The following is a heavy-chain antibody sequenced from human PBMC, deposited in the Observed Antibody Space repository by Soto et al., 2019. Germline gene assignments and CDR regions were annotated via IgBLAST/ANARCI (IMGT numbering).Heavy chain of an antibody. D-gene: IGHD5-18*01. CDR3: ARDSAEYSYGNYFDY. Sequence: GGSLRLSCAASGFTFSSYAMHWVRQAPGKGLEWVAVISYDGSNKYYADSVKGRFTISRDNSKNTLYLQMNSLRAEDTAVYYCARDSAEYSYGNYFDYWGQGTLVTVSS. V-gene: IGHV3-30-3*01. CDR2: ISYDGSNK. CDR1: GFTFSSYA. J-gene: IGHJ4*02.